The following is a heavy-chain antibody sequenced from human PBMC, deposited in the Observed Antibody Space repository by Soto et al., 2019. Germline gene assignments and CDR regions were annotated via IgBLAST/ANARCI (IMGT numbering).Heavy chain of an antibody. J-gene: IGHJ6*02. Sequence: GGSLRLSCAASGFTFSSYAMSWVRQAPGKGLEWVSAISGSGGSTYYADSVKGRFTISRDNSKNTLYLQMNSLRAEDTAVYYCAKAPYGSGKPHSVNYYYYYGMDVWGQGTTVTVSS. CDR3: AKAPYGSGKPHSVNYYYYYGMDV. CDR2: ISGSGGST. CDR1: GFTFSSYA. V-gene: IGHV3-23*01. D-gene: IGHD3-10*01.